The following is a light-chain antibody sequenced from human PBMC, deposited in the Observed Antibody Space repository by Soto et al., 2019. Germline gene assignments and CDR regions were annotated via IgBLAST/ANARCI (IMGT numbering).Light chain of an antibody. J-gene: IGKJ1*01. Sequence: IVLRHSPGTLSSSPGERATPSCRASQTVGVRLAWYQHKPGQAPRLLIYGASSRATGIPARFSGSGSGTDFTLTISSLEPEDFAVYYCQQRSNLWTFGQGSKVDI. CDR1: QTVGVR. CDR2: GAS. V-gene: IGKV3-11*01. CDR3: QQRSNLWT.